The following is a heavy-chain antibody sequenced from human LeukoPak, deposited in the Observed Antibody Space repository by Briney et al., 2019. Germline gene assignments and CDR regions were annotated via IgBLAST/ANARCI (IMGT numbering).Heavy chain of an antibody. J-gene: IGHJ4*02. CDR3: ARVPNFDY. Sequence: GGSLRLSCAASGFTFSSYSMNWVRQAPGKGLEWVSSITSSSSYYADSVKGRFTISRDNAKNSLYLQMNSLRAEDTAVYYCARVPNFDYWGQGTLVTVSS. CDR2: ITSSSS. CDR1: GFTFSSYS. V-gene: IGHV3-21*01.